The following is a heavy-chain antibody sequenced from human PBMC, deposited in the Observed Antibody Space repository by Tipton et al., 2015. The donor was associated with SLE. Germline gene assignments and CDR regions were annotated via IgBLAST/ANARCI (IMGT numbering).Heavy chain of an antibody. V-gene: IGHV4-4*02. CDR1: GDSIISNNY. CDR3: ARGRYSSSSYGDYFDY. D-gene: IGHD6-13*01. CDR2: MWHIGTT. J-gene: IGHJ4*02. Sequence: LVKPSTTLSLTCAVSGDSIISNNYWSWVRQPPGKGPEWIGEMWHIGTTNYNPSLKSRVTISVDTSKNQFSLKLSSVTAADTAVYFCARGRYSSSSYGDYFDYWGQGTLVTVSS.